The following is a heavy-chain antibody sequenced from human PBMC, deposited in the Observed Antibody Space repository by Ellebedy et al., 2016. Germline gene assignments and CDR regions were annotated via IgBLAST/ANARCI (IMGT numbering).Heavy chain of an antibody. D-gene: IGHD6-13*01. J-gene: IGHJ4*02. CDR3: AGDSRGGTALGTSLHY. Sequence: GESLKISCAVSGFTVSDNYMSWVRQAPGKGLEWVATLYRSGNMFYADSAKGRFTISRDNSKNTLYLQMNTLRVEDTAMYYCAGDSRGGTALGTSLHYWGQGTLVIVSS. CDR2: LYRSGNM. CDR1: GFTVSDNY. V-gene: IGHV3-53*01.